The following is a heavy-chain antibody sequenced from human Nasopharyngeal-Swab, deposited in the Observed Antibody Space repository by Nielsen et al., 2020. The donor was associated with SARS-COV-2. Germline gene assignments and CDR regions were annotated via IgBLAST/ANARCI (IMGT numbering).Heavy chain of an antibody. J-gene: IGHJ3*02. CDR2: ISYEGSKK. CDR1: GFSFNNYG. Sequence: GESLKISCTASGFSFNNYGMHWVRQAPGKGLEWVAVISYEGSKKFYAESVEGRFTISRDYSKSTLYLQMDRLRTEDTAMYYCAKANVLFWFGQFKNDGFDIWGQGTMVAVSS. D-gene: IGHD3-10*01. V-gene: IGHV3-30*18. CDR3: AKANVLFWFGQFKNDGFDI.